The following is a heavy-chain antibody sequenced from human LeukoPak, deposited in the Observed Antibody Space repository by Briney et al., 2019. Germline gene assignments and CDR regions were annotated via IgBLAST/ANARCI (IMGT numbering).Heavy chain of an antibody. CDR2: INWNGGST. V-gene: IGHV3-20*04. Sequence: GGSLRLSCAASGFTFDDYGMGWVRHAPGKGLEWVSGINWNGGSTGYADSVKGRFTISRDNAKNSLCLQMNSLRAEDTALYYCARAGGDYGDGYAYFDYWGQGTLVTVSS. J-gene: IGHJ4*02. D-gene: IGHD4-17*01. CDR3: ARAGGDYGDGYAYFDY. CDR1: GFTFDDYG.